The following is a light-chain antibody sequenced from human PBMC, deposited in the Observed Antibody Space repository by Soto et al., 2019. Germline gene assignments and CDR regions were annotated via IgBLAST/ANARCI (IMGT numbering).Light chain of an antibody. CDR2: SND. Sequence: QSVLTQPPSASGTPGQRVTISCSGSSANIGSNTVNWYQQLPGTAPKLLIYSNDQRPSGVPDRFSASKSGTSASLAISGLQSEDEADYSCSAWDDSLNGWVFGGGTKLTVL. J-gene: IGLJ3*02. CDR3: SAWDDSLNGWV. V-gene: IGLV1-44*01. CDR1: SANIGSNT.